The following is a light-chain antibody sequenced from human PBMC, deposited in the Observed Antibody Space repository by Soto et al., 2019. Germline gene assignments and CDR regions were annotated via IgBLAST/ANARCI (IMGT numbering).Light chain of an antibody. Sequence: GDRVTITCQANHDSSTYIKWYQQKPGQPPKLLNSDASHLEEGGPSRFSGSASGTDFTFTISSLQPEDFATYYCQQYDLAFTFGPGTRVDLK. V-gene: IGKV1-33*01. CDR3: QQYDLAFT. J-gene: IGKJ3*01. CDR1: HDSSTY. CDR2: DAS.